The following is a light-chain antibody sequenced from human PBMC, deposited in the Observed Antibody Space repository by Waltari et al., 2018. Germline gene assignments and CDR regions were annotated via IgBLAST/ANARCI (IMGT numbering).Light chain of an antibody. Sequence: QSVLTQPPSASETPGQRVTISCSGINANLGSNYLYWYQQLPGTAPKLLMYRNNPRPSGVPDRFSASKSGTAASLAIDGLRSEDEAIYYCASWDDSHYVFGPGTQVTVL. CDR2: RNN. V-gene: IGLV1-47*01. CDR3: ASWDDSHYV. J-gene: IGLJ1*01. CDR1: NANLGSNY.